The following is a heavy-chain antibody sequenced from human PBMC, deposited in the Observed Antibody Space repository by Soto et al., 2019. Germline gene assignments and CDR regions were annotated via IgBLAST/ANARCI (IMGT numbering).Heavy chain of an antibody. V-gene: IGHV1-24*01. D-gene: IGHD3-10*01. CDR1: GYTLTELS. CDR2: FDPEDGET. CDR3: ATATPDIWFGELADYYYYGMDV. J-gene: IGHJ6*02. Sequence: ASXXVSCKFSGYTLTELSMHGVRQAPVKGLGWMGGFDPEDGETIYAQKFQGRVTMTEETYTDTAYMELRSLRSEDTAVYYGATATPDIWFGELADYYYYGMDVWGQGTTGTVSS.